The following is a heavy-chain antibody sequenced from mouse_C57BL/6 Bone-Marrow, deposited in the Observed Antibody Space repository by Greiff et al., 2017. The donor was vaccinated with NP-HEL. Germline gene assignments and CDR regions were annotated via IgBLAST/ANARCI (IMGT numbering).Heavy chain of an antibody. Sequence: EVQLVESEGGLVQPGSSMKLSCTASGFTFSDYYMAWVRQVPEKGLEWVANINYDGSSTYYLDSLKSRFIISRDNAKNILYLQMSSLKSEDTATYYCARDVGVTYFDYWGQGTTLTVSS. J-gene: IGHJ2*01. CDR1: GFTFSDYY. CDR3: ARDVGVTYFDY. V-gene: IGHV5-16*01. CDR2: INYDGSST. D-gene: IGHD2-3*01.